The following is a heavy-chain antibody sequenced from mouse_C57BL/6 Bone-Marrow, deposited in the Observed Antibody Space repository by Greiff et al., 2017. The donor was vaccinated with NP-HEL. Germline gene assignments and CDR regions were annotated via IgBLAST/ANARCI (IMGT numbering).Heavy chain of an antibody. CDR2: ISNLAYHI. J-gene: IGHJ3*01. CDR3: ARHDYDYAFAY. D-gene: IGHD2-4*01. Sequence: EVKVVESGGGLVQPGGSLKLSCAASGFTFSDYGMAWVRQAPRKGPAWVAFISNLAYHIYYAETVTCRFTSARENAKNTLYREMSSLRSEDTAMYYCARHDYDYAFAYWGQGTLVTVSA. CDR1: GFTFSDYG. V-gene: IGHV5-15*01.